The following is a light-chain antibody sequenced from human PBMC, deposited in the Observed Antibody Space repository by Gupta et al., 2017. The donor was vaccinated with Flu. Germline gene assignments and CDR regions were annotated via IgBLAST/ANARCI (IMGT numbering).Light chain of an antibody. J-gene: IGKJ2*03. CDR3: QQYSSSYS. Sequence: IQMTQSPSTLSTSVGDRVSITCRASQNVSIWLAWYQQRPGKAPKLLIYRTSRLETGVPSRFSGRGSGTEFTLTISSLQPDDFASYYCQQYSSSYSFGPGTKLEIK. V-gene: IGKV1-5*03. CDR1: QNVSIW. CDR2: RTS.